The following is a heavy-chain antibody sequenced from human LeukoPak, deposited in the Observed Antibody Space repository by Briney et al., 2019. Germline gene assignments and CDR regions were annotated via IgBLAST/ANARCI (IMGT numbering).Heavy chain of an antibody. V-gene: IGHV3-7*01. J-gene: IGHJ4*02. Sequence: GGSLKLSCTASGFIFSNSGMHWVRQAPGKGLEWVATIKNDGSDKYYVDSVKGRFTLSRDNAKNLVYLQMNSLRVEDTAVYYCVNLGYSDGGQGTLVTVSS. CDR2: IKNDGSDK. D-gene: IGHD5-12*01. CDR3: VNLGYSD. CDR1: GFIFSNSG.